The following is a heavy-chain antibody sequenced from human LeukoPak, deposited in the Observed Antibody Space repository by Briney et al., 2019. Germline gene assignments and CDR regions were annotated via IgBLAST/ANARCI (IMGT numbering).Heavy chain of an antibody. CDR2: IWYDGSNK. Sequence: GGSLRLSCAASGFTFSTYGMHWVRQAPGKGLEWVAVIWYDGSNKYYADSVKGRFTISRDNSKNTLYLQMNSLRDEDTAVYYCARGPERTGVGTRYYYDMDVWGQGTTVTVSS. CDR3: ARGPERTGVGTRYYYDMDV. CDR1: GFTFSTYG. D-gene: IGHD2-8*01. J-gene: IGHJ6*02. V-gene: IGHV3-33*01.